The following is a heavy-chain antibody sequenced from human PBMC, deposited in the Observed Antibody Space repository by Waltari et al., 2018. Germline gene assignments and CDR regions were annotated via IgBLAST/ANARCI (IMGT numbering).Heavy chain of an antibody. CDR2: IYSGGST. CDR1: GFTVSINY. D-gene: IGHD6-13*01. J-gene: IGHJ3*02. V-gene: IGHV3-66*02. CDR3: ARGCRQQLGGDAFDI. Sequence: EVQLVESGGGLVQPGGSLSISCAADGFTVSINYISWVSQAPGVWLELVSVIYSGGSTYYADSVKCRFTISRDNAKNTLYLQMNSLRARDTAVYYCARGCRQQLGGDAFDIWGQGTMVTFSS.